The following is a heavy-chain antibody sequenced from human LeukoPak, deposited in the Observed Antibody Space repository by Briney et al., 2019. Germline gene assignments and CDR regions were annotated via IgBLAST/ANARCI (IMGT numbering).Heavy chain of an antibody. V-gene: IGHV3-23*01. D-gene: IGHD6-13*01. CDR3: AKGVGSGGYSSSWYNSAIGY. CDR2: ISGSGGST. CDR1: GFTFSSYA. Sequence: GGSLRLSCAASGFTFSSYAMSWVRQAPGKGLEWVSAISGSGGSTYYADSVKGRFTISRDNSKNTLYLQMNSLRAEDTAVYYCAKGVGSGGYSSSWYNSAIGYWGQGTLVTVSS. J-gene: IGHJ4*02.